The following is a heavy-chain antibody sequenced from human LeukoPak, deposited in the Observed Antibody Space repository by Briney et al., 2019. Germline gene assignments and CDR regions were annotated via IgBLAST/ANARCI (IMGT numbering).Heavy chain of an antibody. V-gene: IGHV3-21*01. J-gene: IGHJ4*02. CDR2: ISSVSSYF. D-gene: IGHD1-20*01. CDR1: GFTFSSYS. Sequence: PGGSLRLSCAASGFTFSSYSLIWFRQSPGKGLGWVSSISSVSSYFYYADSVRGRFTISRNNAKKSLYLQMNSLRAEDTAVYYCARAGETYNWNPVNFDFWGRGTLVTVSS. CDR3: ARAGETYNWNPVNFDF.